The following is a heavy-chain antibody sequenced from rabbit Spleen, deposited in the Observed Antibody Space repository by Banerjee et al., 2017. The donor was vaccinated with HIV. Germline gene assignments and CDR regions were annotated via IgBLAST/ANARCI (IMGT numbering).Heavy chain of an antibody. D-gene: IGHD8-1*01. CDR2: INSYTGKP. J-gene: IGHJ6*01. V-gene: IGHV1S45*01. CDR1: GFSFSDRDM. Sequence: QEQLVESGGGLVKPEGSLTLTCKASGFSFSDRDMMCWVRQAPGKGLQWIACINSYTGKPVYASWAKGRFTSSKTSSTTVTLQMTSLTAADTATYFCARDTGSSFSSYGMDLWGPGTLVTVS. CDR3: ARDTGSSFSSYGMDL.